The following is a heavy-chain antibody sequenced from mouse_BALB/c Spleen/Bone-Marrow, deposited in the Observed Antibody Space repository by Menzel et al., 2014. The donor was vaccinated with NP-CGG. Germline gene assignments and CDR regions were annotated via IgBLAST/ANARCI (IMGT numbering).Heavy chain of an antibody. Sequence: EVKLVESGGGLVKPGGSLKLSCAASGFTXSXXXMSWVRQTPEXXXEWVATISSGGSYTYYPDSVKGRFTISRDNAKNTLYLQMSSLKSEDTAMYYCTRDGKGNYDYAMDYWGQGTSVTVSS. CDR3: TRDGKGNYDYAMDY. J-gene: IGHJ4*01. CDR2: ISSGGSYT. CDR1: GFTXSXXX. V-gene: IGHV5-6-4*01. D-gene: IGHD2-1*01.